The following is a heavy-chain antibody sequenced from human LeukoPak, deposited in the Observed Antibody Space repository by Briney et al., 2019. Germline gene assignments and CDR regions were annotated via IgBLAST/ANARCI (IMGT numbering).Heavy chain of an antibody. CDR3: VRDHGPYYDFWSGYYPGYMDV. Sequence: SETLSLTCTVSGGSISSHYWSWIRQPPGKGLEWIGYIYYSGSTNYNPSLKSRVTISVDTSKNQFSLKLSSVTAADTAVYYCVRDHGPYYDFWSGYYPGYMDVWGKGTTVTVSS. CDR2: IYYSGST. J-gene: IGHJ6*03. D-gene: IGHD3-3*01. CDR1: GGSISSHY. V-gene: IGHV4-59*11.